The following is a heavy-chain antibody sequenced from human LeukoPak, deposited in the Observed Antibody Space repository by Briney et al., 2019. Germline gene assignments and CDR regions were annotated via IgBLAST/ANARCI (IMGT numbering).Heavy chain of an antibody. D-gene: IGHD3-10*01. CDR1: GFTFSSYC. CDR2: ISAYNGNT. Sequence: GGPVKGSRKAFGFTFSSYCISWGRQAPGQGLQWVGWISAYNGNTNYAQKLQGRVTMTTDTSTSIAYMELRSLRSDDTAVYYCAVSLVRGVIMWFDYWGQGTLVTVSS. V-gene: IGHV1-18*01. J-gene: IGHJ4*02. CDR3: AVSLVRGVIMWFDY.